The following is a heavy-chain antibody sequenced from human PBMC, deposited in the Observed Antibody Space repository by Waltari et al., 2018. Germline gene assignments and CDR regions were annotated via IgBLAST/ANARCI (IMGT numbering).Heavy chain of an antibody. V-gene: IGHV4-38-2*01. Sequence: QVQLQESGPGLVKPSETLSLTCAVSGYSISSGYYWGWIRQPPGKGLEWIGSIYHSGSTYYNPSLKSRVTISVDTSKSQFSLKLSSVTAADTAVYYCARGRGVIFYWGQGTLVTVSS. CDR3: ARGRGVIFY. D-gene: IGHD3-16*02. J-gene: IGHJ4*02. CDR1: GYSISSGYY. CDR2: IYHSGST.